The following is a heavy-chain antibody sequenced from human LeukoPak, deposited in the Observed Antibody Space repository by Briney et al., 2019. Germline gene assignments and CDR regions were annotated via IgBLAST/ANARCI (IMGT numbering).Heavy chain of an antibody. Sequence: SQTLSLTCTVSGGSISSGDYYWSWIRQPPVKGLEWIGYIYYSGSTYYNPSLKSRVTISVDTSKNQFSLKLSSVTAADTAVYYCASRTYYYGSGNRIFDYWGQGTLVTVSS. CDR2: IYYSGST. CDR1: GGSISSGDYY. J-gene: IGHJ4*02. CDR3: ASRTYYYGSGNRIFDY. D-gene: IGHD3-10*01. V-gene: IGHV4-30-4*01.